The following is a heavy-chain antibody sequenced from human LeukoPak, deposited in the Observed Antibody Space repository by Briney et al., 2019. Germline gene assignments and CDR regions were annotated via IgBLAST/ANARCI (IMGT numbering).Heavy chain of an antibody. V-gene: IGHV5-51*01. CDR1: GYSFTSYW. Sequence: GESLKISCKGSGYSFTSYWIGWVRQMPGKGLEWMGIIYPGDSDTRYSPSFQGQVTISADKSISTAYLQWSSLKASDTAVYYCARAVSRDGFYLPLYYYYYMDVWGKGTTVTVSS. J-gene: IGHJ6*03. D-gene: IGHD5-24*01. CDR2: IYPGDSDT. CDR3: ARAVSRDGFYLPLYYYYYMDV.